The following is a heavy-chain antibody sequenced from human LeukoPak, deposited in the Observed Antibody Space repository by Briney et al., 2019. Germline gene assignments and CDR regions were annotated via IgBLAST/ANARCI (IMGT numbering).Heavy chain of an antibody. Sequence: ASVKVSCKASGYTFTSYDINWVRQATGQGLEWMGWMNPNSGNTGYAQKFQGRVTMTRNTSISTAYMELSSLRSEDTAVYYCARRTECSSCPETYYYYYMDVWGKGTTVTVSS. CDR2: MNPNSGNT. D-gene: IGHD6-13*01. J-gene: IGHJ6*03. CDR1: GYTFTSYD. V-gene: IGHV1-8*01. CDR3: ARRTECSSCPETYYYYYMDV.